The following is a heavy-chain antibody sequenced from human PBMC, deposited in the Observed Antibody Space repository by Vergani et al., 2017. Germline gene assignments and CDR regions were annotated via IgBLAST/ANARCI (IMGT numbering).Heavy chain of an antibody. Sequence: EVQLVESGGGLVQPGRSLRLSCAASGFTFSSYSMNWVRQAPGKGLEWVSSISSSSSYIYYADSVKGRFTISRDNAKNSLYLQMNSLRAEDTAVYYCARDLSWNYSFDYWGQGTLVTVSS. V-gene: IGHV3-21*01. CDR3: ARDLSWNYSFDY. J-gene: IGHJ4*02. CDR1: GFTFSSYS. CDR2: ISSSSSYI. D-gene: IGHD1-7*01.